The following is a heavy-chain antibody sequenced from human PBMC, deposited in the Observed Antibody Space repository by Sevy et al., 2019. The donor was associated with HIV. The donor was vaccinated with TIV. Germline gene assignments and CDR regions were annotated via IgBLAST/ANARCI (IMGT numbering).Heavy chain of an antibody. Sequence: GESPKISCAASGFTFSNHGMHWVRQAPGKGLEWVAFIRYDGSNEYYGDSVKGRFTISRDNSKDTLYLQMNSLRPEDTAVYFCAKDRKVLLVVYAIPFDVFDIWGHGTMVTVSS. D-gene: IGHD2-8*02. J-gene: IGHJ3*02. CDR3: AKDRKVLLVVYAIPFDVFDI. CDR1: GFTFSNHG. V-gene: IGHV3-30*02. CDR2: IRYDGSNE.